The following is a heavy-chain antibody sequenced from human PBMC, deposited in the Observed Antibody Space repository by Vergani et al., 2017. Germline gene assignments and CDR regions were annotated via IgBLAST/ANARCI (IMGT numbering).Heavy chain of an antibody. Sequence: QVQLVQSGAEVKKPGASVKVSCKASGYTFTSYYMHWVRQAPGQGLEWMGIINPSGGSTSYAQKFQGRGTMTRDTSTSTVYMELSSLRSEDTAVYYCARKDSSQYAFDIWGQGTMVTVSS. J-gene: IGHJ3*02. CDR3: ARKDSSQYAFDI. CDR1: GYTFTSYY. V-gene: IGHV1-46*01. D-gene: IGHD3-22*01. CDR2: INPSGGST.